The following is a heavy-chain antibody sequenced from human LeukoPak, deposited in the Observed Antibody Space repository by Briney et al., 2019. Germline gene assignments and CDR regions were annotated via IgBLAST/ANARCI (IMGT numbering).Heavy chain of an antibody. D-gene: IGHD3-10*01. CDR2: INHGGST. CDR1: GFTFSSYW. J-gene: IGHJ4*02. V-gene: IGHV4-34*01. Sequence: GSLRLSCAASGFTFSSYWMSWVRQAPGKGLEWIGEINHGGSTNYNPSLKSRVTISVDTSKNQFSLKLSSVTAADTAVYYCARGTDYYGSGSYYNLWGQGTLVTVSS. CDR3: ARGTDYYGSGSYYNL.